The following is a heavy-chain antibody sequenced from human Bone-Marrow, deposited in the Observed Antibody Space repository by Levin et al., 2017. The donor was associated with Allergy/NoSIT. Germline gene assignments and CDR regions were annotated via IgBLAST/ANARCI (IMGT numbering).Heavy chain of an antibody. D-gene: IGHD6-19*01. J-gene: IGHJ4*02. CDR2: ISGSSNYI. Sequence: PGGSLRLSCAASGFTFRSYAINWVRRAPGKGLEWVSSISGSSNYIYYADSVRGRFTISRDNAKNSVYLQMNSLRGDDTAVYHCARGIAVAPGYFDYWGQGTLVTVSS. CDR3: ARGIAVAPGYFDY. CDR1: GFTFRSYA. V-gene: IGHV3-21*06.